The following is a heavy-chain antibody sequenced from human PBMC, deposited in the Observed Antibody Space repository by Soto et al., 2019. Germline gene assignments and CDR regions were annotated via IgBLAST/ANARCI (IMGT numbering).Heavy chain of an antibody. J-gene: IGHJ6*02. Sequence: PWGSLRLSCVSSGFSFKSFEMNWVRQAPGRGLEWVSYIGSSVQTIYYADSVKGRFTISRDNAKNSLYLQMNSLRAEDTAVYYCARAWGYCSSTSCTRDYYYGMDVWGQGTTVTV. V-gene: IGHV3-48*03. D-gene: IGHD2-2*01. CDR1: GFSFKSFE. CDR3: ARAWGYCSSTSCTRDYYYGMDV. CDR2: IGSSVQTI.